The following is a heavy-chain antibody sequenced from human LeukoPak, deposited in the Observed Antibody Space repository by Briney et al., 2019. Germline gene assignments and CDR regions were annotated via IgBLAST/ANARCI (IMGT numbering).Heavy chain of an antibody. Sequence: PSETLSLTCAVYGGSFSGYYWSWIRQPPGKGLEWIGEINHSGSTNYNPSLKSRVTISVDTSKNQFSLKLSSVTAADTAVYYCARRRLGYCSSTSCPAGWFDPWGQGTLVTVSS. CDR3: ARRRLGYCSSTSCPAGWFDP. J-gene: IGHJ5*02. CDR2: INHSGST. D-gene: IGHD2-2*01. CDR1: GGSFSGYY. V-gene: IGHV4-34*01.